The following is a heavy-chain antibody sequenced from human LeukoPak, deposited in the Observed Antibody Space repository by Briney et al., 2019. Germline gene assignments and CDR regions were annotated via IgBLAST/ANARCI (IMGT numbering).Heavy chain of an antibody. Sequence: PGGSLRLSCTASGFSFNSAWMSWVRPVPGKGLEWVGRIKDKNYGETKDYAAPVKGRFVISRDDSRNTLYLQMTSLKTEDTAVYYCTTDAPGASDYWGQGALVTVSS. V-gene: IGHV3-15*01. D-gene: IGHD3-10*01. CDR1: GFSFNSAW. CDR2: IKDKNYGETK. CDR3: TTDAPGASDY. J-gene: IGHJ4*02.